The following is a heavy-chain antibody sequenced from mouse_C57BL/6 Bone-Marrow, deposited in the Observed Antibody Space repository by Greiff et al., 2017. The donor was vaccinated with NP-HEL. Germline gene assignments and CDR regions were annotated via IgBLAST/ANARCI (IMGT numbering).Heavy chain of an antibody. D-gene: IGHD1-1*01. CDR2: ISDGGSYT. Sequence: EVKLMESGGGLVKPGGSLKLSCAASGFTFSSYAMSWVRQTPEKRLEWVATISDGGSYTYYPDNVKGRFTLSRDNAKNNLYLQMSHLKSEDTAMYYCAREGYYGSSFAYWGQGTLVTVSA. CDR3: AREGYYGSSFAY. V-gene: IGHV5-4*01. CDR1: GFTFSSYA. J-gene: IGHJ3*01.